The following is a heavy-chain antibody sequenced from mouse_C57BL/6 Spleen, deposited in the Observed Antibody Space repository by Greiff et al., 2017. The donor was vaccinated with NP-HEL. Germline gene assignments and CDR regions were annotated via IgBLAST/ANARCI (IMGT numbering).Heavy chain of an antibody. J-gene: IGHJ2*01. D-gene: IGHD3-2*02. CDR1: GFTFSSYA. CDR3: ARVLDSSGLYFDY. CDR2: ISDGGSYT. Sequence: EVKLMESGGGLVKPGGSLKLSCAASGFTFSSYAMSWVRQTPEKRLEWVATISDGGSYTYYPDNVKGRFTISRDNAKNNLYLQMSHLKSEDTAMYYCARVLDSSGLYFDYWGQGTTLTVSS. V-gene: IGHV5-4*03.